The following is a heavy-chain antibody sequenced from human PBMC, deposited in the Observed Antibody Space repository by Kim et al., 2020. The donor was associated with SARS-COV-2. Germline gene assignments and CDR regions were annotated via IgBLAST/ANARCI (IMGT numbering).Heavy chain of an antibody. Sequence: NPPLKSRVTLSVDTSKNQFSLKLSSVAAADTAVYYCARDSRYSGSFGYDYWGQGTLVTVSS. J-gene: IGHJ4*02. V-gene: IGHV4-59*01. D-gene: IGHD1-26*01. CDR3: ARDSRYSGSFGYDY.